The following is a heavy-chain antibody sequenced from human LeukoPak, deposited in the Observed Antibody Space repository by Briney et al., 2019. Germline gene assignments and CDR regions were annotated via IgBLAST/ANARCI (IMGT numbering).Heavy chain of an antibody. J-gene: IGHJ3*02. Sequence: KASETLSLTCTVSGGTISSYYWSWIRQPPGKGLEWIGYIYYSGSTIYNPSLKSRVTISIDTSKNQFSLKLSSVTAADTAVYYCARDMRLQYGFDAFDIWGQGTMVTVSS. CDR2: IYYSGST. CDR3: ARDMRLQYGFDAFDI. D-gene: IGHD4-11*01. CDR1: GGTISSYY. V-gene: IGHV4-59*01.